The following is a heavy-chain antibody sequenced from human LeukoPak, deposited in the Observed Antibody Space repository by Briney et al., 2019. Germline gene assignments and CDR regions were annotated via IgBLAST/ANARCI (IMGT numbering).Heavy chain of an antibody. Sequence: SETLSLTCTVSGVSVSSGSYYWSWIRQPPGKGLEWIGYIYYSGSTNYNPSLKSRVTISVDTSKNQFSLKLSSVTAADTAVYYCAREKLGYCSGGSCYLFDCWGQGTLVTVSS. CDR1: GVSVSSGSYY. J-gene: IGHJ4*02. D-gene: IGHD2-15*01. CDR2: IYYSGST. V-gene: IGHV4-61*01. CDR3: AREKLGYCSGGSCYLFDC.